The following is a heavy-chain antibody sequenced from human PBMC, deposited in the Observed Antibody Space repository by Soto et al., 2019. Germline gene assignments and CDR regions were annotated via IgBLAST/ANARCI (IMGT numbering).Heavy chain of an antibody. V-gene: IGHV4-39*01. CDR1: GGSISSSSYY. J-gene: IGHJ5*02. CDR2: IYYSGST. Sequence: SETLSLTCTVSGGSISSSSYYWGWIRQPPGKGLEWIGSIYYSGSTYYNPSLKSRVTISVDTSKNQFSLKLSSVTAADTAVYYCARNVDTAMIFDPWGQGTLVTVSS. CDR3: ARNVDTAMIFDP. D-gene: IGHD5-18*01.